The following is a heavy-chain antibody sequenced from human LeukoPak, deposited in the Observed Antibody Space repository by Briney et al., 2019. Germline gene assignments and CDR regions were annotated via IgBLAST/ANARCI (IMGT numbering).Heavy chain of an antibody. CDR2: IYTSGST. CDR3: ARVDPIAALDY. V-gene: IGHV4-61*02. Sequence: SETLSLTCTVSGGPISSGSYYWSWIRQPAGKGLEWIGRIYTSGSTNYNPSLKSRVTISVDTSKNQFSLKLSSVTAADTAVYYCARVDPIAALDYWGQGTLVTVSS. D-gene: IGHD6-6*01. J-gene: IGHJ4*02. CDR1: GGPISSGSYY.